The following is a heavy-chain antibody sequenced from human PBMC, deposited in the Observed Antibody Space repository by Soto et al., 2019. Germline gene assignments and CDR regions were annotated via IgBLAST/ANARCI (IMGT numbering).Heavy chain of an antibody. V-gene: IGHV1-18*01. CDR2: ISAYNGNT. CDR1: GYTFTSYA. D-gene: IGHD2-21*02. J-gene: IGHJ4*02. CDR3: ARESVSLAYCGGDCYSDFDY. Sequence: ASVKVSCKASGYTFTSYAMHWVRQAPGQGLEWMGWISAYNGNTNYAQKLQGRVTMTTDTSTSTAYMELRSLRSDDTAVYYCARESVSLAYCGGDCYSDFDYWGQGTLVTVSS.